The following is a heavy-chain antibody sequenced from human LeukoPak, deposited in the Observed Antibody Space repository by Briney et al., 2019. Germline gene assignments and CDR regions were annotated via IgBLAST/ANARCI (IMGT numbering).Heavy chain of an antibody. D-gene: IGHD5-24*01. CDR3: AKDRSGKRWLQLLRDY. V-gene: IGHV3-23*01. Sequence: GGSLRLSCAASGFTFSSYAMSWVRQAPGKGLEWVSAISGSGGSTYYADSVKGRFTISRDNSKNTLYLQMNSLRAEDTAVYYCAKDRSGKRWLQLLRDYWGQGTLVTVSS. CDR2: ISGSGGST. CDR1: GFTFSSYA. J-gene: IGHJ4*02.